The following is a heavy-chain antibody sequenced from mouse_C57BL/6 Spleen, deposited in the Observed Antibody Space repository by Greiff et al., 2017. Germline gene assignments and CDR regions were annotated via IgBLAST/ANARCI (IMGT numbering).Heavy chain of an antibody. CDR2: ISSGSSTI. Sequence: EVMLVESGGGLVKPGGSLKLSCAASGFTFSDYGMHWVRQAPEKGLEWVAYISSGSSTIYYADTVKGRFTISRDHAKNTLFLQMTSLRSEDTAMYYCAIFYGYDGYYAMDYWGQGTSVTVSS. D-gene: IGHD2-2*01. J-gene: IGHJ4*01. CDR3: AIFYGYDGYYAMDY. CDR1: GFTFSDYG. V-gene: IGHV5-17*01.